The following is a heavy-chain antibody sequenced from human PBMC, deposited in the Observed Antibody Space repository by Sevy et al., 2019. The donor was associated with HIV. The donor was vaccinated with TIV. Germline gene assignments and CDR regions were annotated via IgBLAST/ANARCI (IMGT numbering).Heavy chain of an antibody. CDR3: ARAKYYSSGTSYYMDV. J-gene: IGHJ6*03. V-gene: IGHV4-59*01. CDR1: SDSISSYS. CDR2: VYNSGTT. D-gene: IGHD3-10*01. Sequence: SETLSLTCTVSSDSISSYSSSWIRQPPGKGLEWIGHVYNSGTTNYNPSLKSRVTISVDTSKNQISLKLNSVTAADTAVYYCARAKYYSSGTSYYMDVWGKGTTVTVSS.